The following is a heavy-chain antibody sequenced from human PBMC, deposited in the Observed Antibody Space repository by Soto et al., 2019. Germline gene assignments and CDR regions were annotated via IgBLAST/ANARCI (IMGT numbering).Heavy chain of an antibody. CDR1: GFTFRSYS. V-gene: IGHV3-48*01. CDR3: ARANFYGSPGDFDY. CDR2: ISSSSSTI. J-gene: IGHJ4*02. Sequence: EVQLVESGGGLVQPRGSLRLSCAASGFTFRSYSMNWVRQAPGKGLEWVSYISSSSSTIYYADSVKGRFTISRDNAKNSLYLQMNSLRAEDTAVYYCARANFYGSPGDFDYWGQGTLVTVSS. D-gene: IGHD3-10*01.